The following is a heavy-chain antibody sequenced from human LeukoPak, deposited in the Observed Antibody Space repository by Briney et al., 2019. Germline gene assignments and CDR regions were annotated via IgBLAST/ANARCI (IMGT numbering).Heavy chain of an antibody. CDR2: ISSSSCYI. Sequence: GGSLRLSCAASGVTFSGYSMNWVRQAPGKGLEWVSSISSSSCYIYYADSVKGRFTISRDNAKNSLYLQMNSLRAEDTAVYYCARGVPRTLRSGAFDIWGQGTMVTVSS. CDR1: GVTFSGYS. V-gene: IGHV3-21*01. CDR3: ARGVPRTLRSGAFDI. J-gene: IGHJ3*02. D-gene: IGHD3-10*02.